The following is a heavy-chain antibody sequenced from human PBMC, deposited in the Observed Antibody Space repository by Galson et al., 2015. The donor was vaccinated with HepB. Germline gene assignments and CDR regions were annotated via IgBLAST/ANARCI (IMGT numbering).Heavy chain of an antibody. Sequence: SVKVSCKASGGTFSSYAISWVRRAPGQGLEWMGGIIPIFGTANYAQKFQGRVTITADESTSTAYMELSSLRSEDTAVYYCAGITMVRGVTLSWFDPWGQGTLVTVSS. CDR3: AGITMVRGVTLSWFDP. CDR1: GGTFSSYA. CDR2: IIPIFGTA. D-gene: IGHD3-10*01. J-gene: IGHJ5*02. V-gene: IGHV1-69*13.